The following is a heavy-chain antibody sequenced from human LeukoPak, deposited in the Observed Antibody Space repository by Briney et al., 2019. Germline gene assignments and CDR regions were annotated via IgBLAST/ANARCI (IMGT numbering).Heavy chain of an antibody. J-gene: IGHJ6*02. CDR1: GYSFTSYW. V-gene: IGHV5-51*01. CDR3: ARTYYYDSSGYYMRNYYYYGMDV. D-gene: IGHD3-22*01. Sequence: GESLKISCKGSGYSFTSYWIGWVRQMPGKGLEWMGIIYPGDSDTRYSPSFQGQVTISSDKSISTAYLRWSSLKASDTAMYYCARTYYYDSSGYYMRNYYYYGMDVWGQGTTVTVSS. CDR2: IYPGDSDT.